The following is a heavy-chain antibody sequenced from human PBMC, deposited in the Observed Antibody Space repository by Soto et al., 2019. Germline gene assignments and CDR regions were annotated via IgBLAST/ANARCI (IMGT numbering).Heavy chain of an antibody. CDR3: ARRIAGSSKVDN. J-gene: IGHJ4*02. Sequence: ASETLSLTCTVPGASISSSSYRWVWIRQSPGKGLEWIGNMYYTGSTYYAPSLKSRVTISADTSKNQFSLNLNSVTAADTAVYYCARRIAGSSKVDNWGQGILVTGSS. D-gene: IGHD2-21*01. V-gene: IGHV4-39*01. CDR1: GASISSSSYR. CDR2: MYYTGST.